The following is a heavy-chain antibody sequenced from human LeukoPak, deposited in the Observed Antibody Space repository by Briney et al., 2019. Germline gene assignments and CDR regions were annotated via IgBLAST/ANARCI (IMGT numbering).Heavy chain of an antibody. CDR2: INPNSGGT. V-gene: IGHV1-2*04. J-gene: IGHJ4*02. D-gene: IGHD3-10*01. Sequence: VASVKVSCKASGYTFTGYYMHWVRQAPGQGLEWMGWINPNSGGTNYAQKFQGWVTMTRDTSISTAYMELSRLRSDDTAVYYCAREDYGSGSYFDYWGQGTLVTVSS. CDR3: AREDYGSGSYFDY. CDR1: GYTFTGYY.